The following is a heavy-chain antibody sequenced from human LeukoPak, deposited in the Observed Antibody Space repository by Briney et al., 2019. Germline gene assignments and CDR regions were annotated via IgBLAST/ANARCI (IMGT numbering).Heavy chain of an antibody. J-gene: IGHJ2*01. CDR1: GFTFGKYT. V-gene: IGHV3-23*01. Sequence: GGSLRLSCAASGFTFGKYTMSWVRQVPEKGLEWVSGISGSGGSTYYADSVKGQFTISRDNSKNTLHLQMNSLRAEDTALYYCAEWNSVYWYFDLWGRGTLVTVSP. CDR3: AEWNSVYWYFDL. D-gene: IGHD1-1*01. CDR2: ISGSGGST.